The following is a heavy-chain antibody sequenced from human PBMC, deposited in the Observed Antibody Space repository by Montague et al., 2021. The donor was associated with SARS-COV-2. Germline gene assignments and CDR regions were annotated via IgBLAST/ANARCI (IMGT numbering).Heavy chain of an antibody. D-gene: IGHD2-8*02. J-gene: IGHJ4*02. Sequence: SETLSLTCTASSASLSGYYWNWIRQPPGKGLEWIGFTHYSGTTEYNPSLKSRLNMSLDTSKNQFSLTLNSVTAADTAIYYCARGTAYDHVYYWGQGAPVTVAS. CDR1: SASLSGYY. V-gene: IGHV4-59*12. CDR3: ARGTAYDHVYY. CDR2: THYSGTT.